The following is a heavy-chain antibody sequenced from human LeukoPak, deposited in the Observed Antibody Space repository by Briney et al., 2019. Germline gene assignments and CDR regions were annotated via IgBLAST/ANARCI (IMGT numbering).Heavy chain of an antibody. Sequence: PGGSLRLSCAASGFTFSNYAMSWVRQAPTKGLEWVSTISRSGDGTYYADSVKGRFTISRDNAKNTLYLQTNSLRAEDTAIYYCAKIQFQLPPARWPSISWGQGTLVTVSS. D-gene: IGHD5-24*01. V-gene: IGHV3-23*01. J-gene: IGHJ5*02. CDR3: AKIQFQLPPARWPSIS. CDR2: ISRSGDGT. CDR1: GFTFSNYA.